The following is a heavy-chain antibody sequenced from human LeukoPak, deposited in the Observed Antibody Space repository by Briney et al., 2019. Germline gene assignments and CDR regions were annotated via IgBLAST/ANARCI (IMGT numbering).Heavy chain of an antibody. Sequence: ASVKVSCKASGYTFTSYGISWVRQAPGQGLEWMGWMNPNSGNTGYAQKFQGRVTMTRNTSISTAYMELSSLRSEDTAVYYCARGASGSYYEAYYFDYWGQGTLVTVSS. D-gene: IGHD1-26*01. J-gene: IGHJ4*02. CDR2: MNPNSGNT. CDR3: ARGASGSYYEAYYFDY. CDR1: GYTFTSYG. V-gene: IGHV1-8*02.